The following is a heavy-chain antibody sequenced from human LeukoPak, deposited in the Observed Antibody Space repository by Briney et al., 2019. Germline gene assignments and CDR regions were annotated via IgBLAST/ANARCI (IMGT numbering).Heavy chain of an antibody. CDR2: IRSKAYGGTT. J-gene: IGHJ3*02. CDR3: TRDQYYYDSSGYNDALDI. V-gene: IGHV3-49*03. CDR1: GFTFGDYA. D-gene: IGHD3-22*01. Sequence: GGSLRLSCTASGFTFGDYAMSWFRQAPGKGLEWVGFIRSKAYGGTTEYAASVKGRFTISRDDSKSIAYLQMNSLKTEDTAVYYCTRDQYYYDSSGYNDALDIWGQGTMVTVSS.